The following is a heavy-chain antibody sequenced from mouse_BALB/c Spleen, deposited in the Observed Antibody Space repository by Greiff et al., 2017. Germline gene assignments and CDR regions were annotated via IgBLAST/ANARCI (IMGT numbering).Heavy chain of an antibody. V-gene: IGHV1-15*01. CDR1: GYTFTDYE. Sequence: QVQLKQSGAELVRPGASVTLSCKASGYTFTDYEMHWVKQTPVHGLEWIGAIDPETGGTAYNQKFKGKATLTADKSSSTAYMELRSLTSEASAVYSCTREGITTATIAMDYWGQGTSVTVSS. J-gene: IGHJ4*01. D-gene: IGHD1-2*01. CDR3: TREGITTATIAMDY. CDR2: IDPETGGT.